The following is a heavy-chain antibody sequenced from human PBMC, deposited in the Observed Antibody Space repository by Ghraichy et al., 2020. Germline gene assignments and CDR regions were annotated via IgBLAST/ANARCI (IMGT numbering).Heavy chain of an antibody. D-gene: IGHD5-18*01. CDR1: GFTFSSYG. V-gene: IGHV3-30*02. CDR2: IRFDGSNK. CDR3: AKDEWGGYSYGSYYFDY. Sequence: LSLTCAASGFTFSSYGMHWVRQAPGKGLEWVTFIRFDGSNKYYADSVRGRFTISSDNSKNTLYLQMNSLRPEDTAVYFCAKDEWGGYSYGSYYFDYWGQGTLVTVSS. J-gene: IGHJ4*02.